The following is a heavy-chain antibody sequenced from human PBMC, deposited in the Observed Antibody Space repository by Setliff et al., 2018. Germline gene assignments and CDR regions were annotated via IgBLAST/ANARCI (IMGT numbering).Heavy chain of an antibody. Sequence: SETLSLTCTVSDVSISGYYWGWIRQPPGKGLEWIGTLSYNGNAYYTPSLKSRVTISIDTSKDQFSLKLSSVTAADTAVYYCARHTIAMSTIISYFDYWGQGTLVTVSS. J-gene: IGHJ4*02. CDR2: LSYNGNA. CDR1: DVSISGYY. CDR3: ARHTIAMSTIISYFDY. V-gene: IGHV4-39*01. D-gene: IGHD3-10*01.